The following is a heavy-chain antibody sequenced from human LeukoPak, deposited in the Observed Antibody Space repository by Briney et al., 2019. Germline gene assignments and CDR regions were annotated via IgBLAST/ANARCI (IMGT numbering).Heavy chain of an antibody. CDR2: ISRDGNAE. J-gene: IGHJ4*02. CDR3: ARDSVDGPFVISLDL. CDR1: EFSFSNYP. Sequence: QPGRSLILSGVGTEFSFSNYPMNWVRQAPGKGLEWVSHISRDGNAESTVDAPRGRFATSRDNAKNTVFLLINSLRVEDTAVYYCARDSVDGPFVISLDLWGQGALVTVSS. V-gene: IGHV3-7*01. D-gene: IGHD3-10*01.